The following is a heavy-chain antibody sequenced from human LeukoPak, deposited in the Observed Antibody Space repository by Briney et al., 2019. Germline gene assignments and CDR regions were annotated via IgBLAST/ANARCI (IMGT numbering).Heavy chain of an antibody. V-gene: IGHV1-46*01. J-gene: IGHJ2*01. CDR2: IQPSGAST. CDR3: ARITMTTSGWYFDL. CDR1: GYTFTIYY. Sequence: ASVTLSFTASGYTFTIYYMHWVRQAPGQGREWVGIIQPSGASTAYAQQFQGRGTMTKDRSTGTVYMELSSLRSEDTALYYYARITMTTSGWYFDLWGRGTLVTVSS. D-gene: IGHD3-22*01.